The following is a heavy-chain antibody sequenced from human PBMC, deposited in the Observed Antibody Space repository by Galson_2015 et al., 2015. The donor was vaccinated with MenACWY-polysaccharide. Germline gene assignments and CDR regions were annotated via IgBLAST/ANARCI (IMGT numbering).Heavy chain of an antibody. D-gene: IGHD2-2*01. J-gene: IGHJ4*02. V-gene: IGHV1-46*01. CDR2: INPSGGTT. Sequence: SVKVSCKASGYTFTNYYMHWVRQAPGQGLEWMGIINPSGGTTSYAQEFQGRVPMTRAPSTRTVYMELSSLRSEDTAMYFCARGSSDRSKIFWGQGTLVTVSS. CDR3: ARGSSDRSKIF. CDR1: GYTFTNYY.